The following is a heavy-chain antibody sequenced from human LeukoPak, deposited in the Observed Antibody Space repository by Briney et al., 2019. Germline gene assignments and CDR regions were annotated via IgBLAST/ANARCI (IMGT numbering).Heavy chain of an antibody. J-gene: IGHJ3*02. CDR1: GYSFTSYW. CDR2: VYPGDSDT. Sequence: GESLKISCKASGYSFTSYWIVWVRQTPGKGLEWMGIVYPGDSDTRYSPSFQGQVTISADKSISTAYLQWSSLKASDTAMYYCARVLAAAQGAFDIWGQGTMVTVSS. V-gene: IGHV5-51*01. D-gene: IGHD6-13*01. CDR3: ARVLAAAQGAFDI.